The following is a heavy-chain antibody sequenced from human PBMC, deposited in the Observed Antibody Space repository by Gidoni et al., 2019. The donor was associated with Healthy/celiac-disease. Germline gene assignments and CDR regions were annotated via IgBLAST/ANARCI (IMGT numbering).Heavy chain of an antibody. CDR2: IRYDGSNK. D-gene: IGHD6-13*01. J-gene: IGHJ4*02. V-gene: IGHV3-30*02. Sequence: QVQLVESGGGVVQPGRSLRLSCSASGFTFSSCGMHWVRQAPGKGLEWVAFIRYDGSNKYYADSVKGRFTISRDNSKNTLYLQMNSLRAEDTAVYYCAKSPPRYSSSWYYFDYWGQGTLVTVSS. CDR3: AKSPPRYSSSWYYFDY. CDR1: GFTFSSCG.